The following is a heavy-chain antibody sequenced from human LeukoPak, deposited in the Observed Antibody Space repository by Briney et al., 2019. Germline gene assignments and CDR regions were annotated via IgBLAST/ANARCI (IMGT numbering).Heavy chain of an antibody. D-gene: IGHD2-15*01. CDR2: IDPSDSYT. CDR3: ARHCSGGSCYDY. V-gene: IGHV5-10-1*01. J-gene: IGHJ4*02. Sequence: GESLKISCKGSGYSFASYWISWVRQMPGKGLEWMGRIDPSDSYTNYSPSFQGHVTISADKSISTAYLQWSSLKASDTAMYYCARHCSGGSCYDYWGQGTLVTVPS. CDR1: GYSFASYW.